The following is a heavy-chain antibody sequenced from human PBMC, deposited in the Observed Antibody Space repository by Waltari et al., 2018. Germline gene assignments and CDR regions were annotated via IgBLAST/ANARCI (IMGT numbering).Heavy chain of an antibody. V-gene: IGHV1-2*02. CDR3: ARASSGWYTWYFDL. CDR1: GGTFSSYA. J-gene: IGHJ2*01. Sequence: QVQLVQSGAEVKKPGSSVKVSCKASGGTFSSYAISWVRQAPGQGLEWMGGINPNSGGTNYAQKFQGRVTMTRDTSISTAYMELSRLRSDDTAVYYCARASSGWYTWYFDLWGRGTLVTVSS. CDR2: INPNSGGT. D-gene: IGHD6-19*01.